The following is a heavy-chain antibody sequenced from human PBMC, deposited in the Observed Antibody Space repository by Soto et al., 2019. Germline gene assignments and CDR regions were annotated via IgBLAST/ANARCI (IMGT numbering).Heavy chain of an antibody. Sequence: GGSLRLSCAASGFTFSSYAMSWVRQAPGKGLEWVSAISGSGGSTYYADSVKGRFTISRDNSKNTLYLQMNSLRAEDTAVYYCAKDPRNYDILTGYYKGRIDYWGQGTLVTVSS. J-gene: IGHJ4*02. V-gene: IGHV3-23*01. CDR3: AKDPRNYDILTGYYKGRIDY. CDR2: ISGSGGST. CDR1: GFTFSSYA. D-gene: IGHD3-9*01.